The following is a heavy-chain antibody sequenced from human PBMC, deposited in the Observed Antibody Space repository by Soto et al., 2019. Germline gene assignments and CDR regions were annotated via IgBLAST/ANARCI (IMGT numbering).Heavy chain of an antibody. CDR1: GGSISSGDYY. CDR3: ARGGYYGSSGYAHDY. V-gene: IGHV4-30-4*01. D-gene: IGHD3-22*01. CDR2: IYYSGST. Sequence: SETLSLTCTVSGGSISSGDYYWSWIRQPPGKGLEWIGYIYYSGSTYYNPSLKSRVTISVDTSKNQFSLKLSSVTAADTAVYYCARGGYYGSSGYAHDYWGQGTLVTVSS. J-gene: IGHJ4*02.